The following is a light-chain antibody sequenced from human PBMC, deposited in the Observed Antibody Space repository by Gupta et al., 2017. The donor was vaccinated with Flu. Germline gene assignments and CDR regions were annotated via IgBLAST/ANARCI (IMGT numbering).Light chain of an antibody. CDR2: DVS. V-gene: IGLV2-8*01. J-gene: IGLJ1*01. CDR3: SSYGGGNNLWV. CDR1: SSDVGGYNY. Sequence: QSALTQPPSVSGSPGQSVTISCTGTSSDVGGYNYVSWYQQHPGKAPKLIVHDVSKQPSGVPDRFSGAKSANTAASTVTCLQADEDADYYCSSYGGGNNLWVFGIGTKVTVL.